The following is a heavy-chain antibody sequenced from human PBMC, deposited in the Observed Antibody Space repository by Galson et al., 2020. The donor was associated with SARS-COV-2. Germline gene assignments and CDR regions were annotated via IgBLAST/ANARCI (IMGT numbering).Heavy chain of an antibody. Sequence: TGGSLRLSCAASGFTFSSYAMHWVRQAPGKGLEWVAVISYDGSNKYYADSVKGRFTISRDNSKNTLYLQMNSLRAEDTAVYYCARDERQYDFAYGMDVWCQGTTVTVSS. V-gene: IGHV3-30-3*01. CDR2: ISYDGSNK. D-gene: IGHD3-3*01. CDR1: GFTFSSYA. J-gene: IGHJ6*02. CDR3: ARDERQYDFAYGMDV.